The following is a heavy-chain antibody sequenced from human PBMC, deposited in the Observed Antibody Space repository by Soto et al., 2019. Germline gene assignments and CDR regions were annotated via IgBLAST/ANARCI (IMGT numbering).Heavy chain of an antibody. CDR1: GYSFTSYW. D-gene: IGHD6-13*01. CDR3: ANLAAAGLGDYYYGMDV. V-gene: IGHV5-10-1*01. J-gene: IGHJ6*02. Sequence: GESLKISCKGSGYSFTSYWISWVRQIPGKGLEWMGRIDPSDSYTNYSPAFQGHVTISADKSISTAYLQWSSLKASDTAMYYCANLAAAGLGDYYYGMDVWGQGTTVTVS. CDR2: IDPSDSYT.